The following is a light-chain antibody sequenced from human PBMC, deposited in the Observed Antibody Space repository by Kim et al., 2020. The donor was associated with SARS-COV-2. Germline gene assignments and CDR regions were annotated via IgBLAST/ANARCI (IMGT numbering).Light chain of an antibody. V-gene: IGLV3-1*01. J-gene: IGLJ1*01. CDR2: QDK. CDR1: KLKNKD. CDR3: QVWDSSVAV. Sequence: VSPRQTATIVCSEDKLKNKDVSWYQQRPGQSPSLVIYQDKKRPSEISERFSGSNSGNTATLTIAGTQTNDDADYFCQVWDSSVAVFGTGTKVTVL.